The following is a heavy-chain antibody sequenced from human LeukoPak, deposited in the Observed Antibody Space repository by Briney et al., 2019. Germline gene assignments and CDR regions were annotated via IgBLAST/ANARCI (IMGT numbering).Heavy chain of an antibody. D-gene: IGHD6-19*01. V-gene: IGHV3-74*01. CDR3: TRAYTSGRVGYYFDY. CDR1: GFTFSNFW. Sequence: GGSLRLPCAASGFTFSNFWMHWVRQTPGKGPGKGLLWVSRINNDGDSTNYADSVKGRFTISRDNAKSTLYLQLSSLRAEDTAIYYCTRAYTSGRVGYYFDYWAQGALVTVSS. J-gene: IGHJ4*02. CDR2: INNDGDST.